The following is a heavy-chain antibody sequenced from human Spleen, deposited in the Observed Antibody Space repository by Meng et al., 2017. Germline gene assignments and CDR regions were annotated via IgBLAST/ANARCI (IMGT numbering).Heavy chain of an antibody. D-gene: IGHD4-11*01. Sequence: VPTPQWAACQFTPPATLSLPCAVYVGPFSGYYWSWIRSPPCTGLQWRGDINHSGSTNYNPSLQSRATISVDTSQNNLSLKLSSVTAADSAVYNCARGPTTMAHDFDYWGQGTLVTVSS. CDR1: VGPFSGYY. CDR3: ARGPTTMAHDFDY. V-gene: IGHV4-34*02. CDR2: INHSGST. J-gene: IGHJ4*02.